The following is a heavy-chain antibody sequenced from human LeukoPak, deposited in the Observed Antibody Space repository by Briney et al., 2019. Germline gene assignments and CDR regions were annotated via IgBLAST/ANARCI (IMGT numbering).Heavy chain of an antibody. CDR3: ARGRVYVVVPAAMPFRYYGMDV. D-gene: IGHD2-2*01. V-gene: IGHV1-69*01. J-gene: IGHJ6*02. Sequence: SVKVSCKASGGTFSIYAISWVRQAPGQGLEWMGGIIPIFGTANYAQKFQGRVTITADESTSTAYMELSSLRSEDTAVYYCARGRVYVVVPAAMPFRYYGMDVWGQGTTVTVSS. CDR1: GGTFSIYA. CDR2: IIPIFGTA.